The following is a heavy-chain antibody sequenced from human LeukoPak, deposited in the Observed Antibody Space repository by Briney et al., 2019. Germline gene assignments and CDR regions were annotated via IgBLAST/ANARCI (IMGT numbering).Heavy chain of an antibody. CDR1: GFTFSSYA. CDR2: ISGSGGST. Sequence: GGSLRLSCAASGFTFSSYAMSWVRQAPGKGLEWVSAISGSGGSTYYADPVKGRFTISRDNSKNTLYLQMNSLRAEDTAVYYCAKLSVVPAAIRAPTYYFDYWGQGTLVTVSS. V-gene: IGHV3-23*01. CDR3: AKLSVVPAAIRAPTYYFDY. J-gene: IGHJ4*02. D-gene: IGHD2-2*02.